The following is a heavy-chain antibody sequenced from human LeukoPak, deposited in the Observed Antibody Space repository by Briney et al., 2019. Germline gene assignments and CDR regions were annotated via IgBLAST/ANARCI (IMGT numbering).Heavy chain of an antibody. Sequence: TFSSYAMSWVRQAPRKGLEWIVCIYYVGITHYHPSFQSGVSISINMSKNHFSLNLSSVTAAARHVNYCERGDGIFELWGQGALVTVSS. J-gene: IGHJ4*02. CDR2: IYYVGIT. CDR3: ERGDGIFEL. V-gene: IGHV4-39*02. CDR1: TFSSYA. D-gene: IGHD2-21*01.